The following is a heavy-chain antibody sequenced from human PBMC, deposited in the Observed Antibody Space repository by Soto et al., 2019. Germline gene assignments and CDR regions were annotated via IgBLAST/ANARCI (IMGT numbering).Heavy chain of an antibody. J-gene: IGHJ4*02. CDR1: GYTFTSYG. CDR3: ARNKGYCSGGSCYSLDS. CDR2: ISAYNGNT. Sequence: QVQLVQSGAEVKKPGASVKVSCKAYGYTFTSYGISWGRQAPGQGLEWMGRISAYNGNTNYAQKLQGRVTMTTDASTSTSYIELRSLRSDDTAVYYCARNKGYCSGGSCYSLDSWGPGTLVTVSS. D-gene: IGHD2-15*01. V-gene: IGHV1-18*04.